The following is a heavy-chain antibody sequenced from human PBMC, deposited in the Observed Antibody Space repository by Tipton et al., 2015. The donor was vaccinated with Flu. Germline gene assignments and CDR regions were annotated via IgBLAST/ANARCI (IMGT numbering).Heavy chain of an antibody. D-gene: IGHD3-22*01. CDR3: AKGSYYDSSGRDSFDI. Sequence: SLRLSCAAPGFTFSDYAMSWVRQAPGKGLEWVSGSSGSGVSTYYADSVEGRFTISRDSSKSTLYLQMNSLRAEDTAVYYCAKGSYYDSSGRDSFDIWGQGTMVTVS. J-gene: IGHJ3*02. CDR2: SSGSGVST. CDR1: GFTFSDYA. V-gene: IGHV3-23*01.